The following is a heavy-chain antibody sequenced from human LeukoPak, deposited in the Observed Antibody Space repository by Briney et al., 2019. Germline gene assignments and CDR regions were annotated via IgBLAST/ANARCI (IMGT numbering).Heavy chain of an antibody. D-gene: IGHD2-8*02. V-gene: IGHV4-31*03. CDR1: GGSISSGGYY. Sequence: SETLSLTCTVSGGSISSGGYYWSWIRQDPGKGLEWIGYIYYSGSTYYNPSLKSRVTISVDTSKNQFSLKLSSVTAADTAVYYCAREVVSDTGWFDPWGQGTLVTVSS. CDR3: AREVVSDTGWFDP. J-gene: IGHJ5*02. CDR2: IYYSGST.